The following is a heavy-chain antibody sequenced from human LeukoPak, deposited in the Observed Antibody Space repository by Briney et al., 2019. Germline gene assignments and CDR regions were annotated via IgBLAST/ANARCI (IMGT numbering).Heavy chain of an antibody. CDR1: GFTFTNDF. CDR3: ARADTTGGYYFDY. V-gene: IGHV3-48*04. D-gene: IGHD4-17*01. CDR2: ISSSGSTI. Sequence: GGSLRLSCAASGFTFTNDFLTWVRQAPGKGLEWVSYISSSGSTIYYADSVKGRFTISRDNAKNSLYLQMNSLRAEDTAVYYCARADTTGGYYFDYWGQGTLVTVSS. J-gene: IGHJ4*02.